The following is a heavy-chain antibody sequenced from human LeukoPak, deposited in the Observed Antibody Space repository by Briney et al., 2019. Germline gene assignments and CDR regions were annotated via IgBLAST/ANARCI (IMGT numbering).Heavy chain of an antibody. CDR3: ARGSYTSGFWFDP. D-gene: IGHD6-19*01. Sequence: SGTLSLTCIVSGGSFSTYFWSWVRQPAGKGLEWIGRISVSGSPDYNPSLTSRVTVSVDTSKNQFSLTLTSVTAADTAVYYCARGSYTSGFWFDPWGQGTLVTVSS. V-gene: IGHV4-4*07. J-gene: IGHJ5*02. CDR1: GGSFSTYF. CDR2: ISVSGSP.